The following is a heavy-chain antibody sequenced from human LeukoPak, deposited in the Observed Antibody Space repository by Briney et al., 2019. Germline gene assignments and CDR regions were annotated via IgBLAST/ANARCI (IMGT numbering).Heavy chain of an antibody. J-gene: IGHJ4*02. V-gene: IGHV3-23*01. CDR2: ISGNGDNT. CDR3: AKTLSSGWSGKYYFDY. D-gene: IGHD6-19*01. Sequence: PGGSLRLSCAASRFTFSSYAMSWVRQAPGKGLEWVSGISGNGDNTYYADSVKGRFTIYRDNSKSRLSLQMNSLRAEDTAVYYCAKTLSSGWSGKYYFDYWGQGTLVSVSS. CDR1: RFTFSSYA.